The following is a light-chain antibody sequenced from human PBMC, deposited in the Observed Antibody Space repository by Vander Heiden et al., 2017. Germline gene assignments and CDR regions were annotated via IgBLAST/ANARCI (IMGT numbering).Light chain of an antibody. J-gene: IGKJ2*01. CDR1: QSVSST. Sequence: EIVMTQSPATLSVSPGERATLSCRASQSVSSTLAWYQQKPGQAPRLLIYCASNKATGIPARFRGSGFGTEFTLTISSLQSEDFAVYYCQQYNNWPPKYTFGQGTKLEIK. V-gene: IGKV3-15*01. CDR2: CAS. CDR3: QQYNNWPPKYT.